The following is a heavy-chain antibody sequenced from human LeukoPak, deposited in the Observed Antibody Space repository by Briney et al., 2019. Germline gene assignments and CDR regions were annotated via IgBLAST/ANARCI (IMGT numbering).Heavy chain of an antibody. CDR2: IRYDGSNK. J-gene: IGHJ4*02. CDR1: GFTFSSYG. V-gene: IGHV3-30*02. CDR3: AKDPDSSGYYPVYYFDY. Sequence: GGSLRLSCAASGFTFSSYGMHWVRQAPGKGLEWVAFIRYDGSNKYYADSVKGRFTISRDNSKNTLYLQMNSLRAEDTAVYYRAKDPDSSGYYPVYYFDYWGQGTLVTVSS. D-gene: IGHD3-22*01.